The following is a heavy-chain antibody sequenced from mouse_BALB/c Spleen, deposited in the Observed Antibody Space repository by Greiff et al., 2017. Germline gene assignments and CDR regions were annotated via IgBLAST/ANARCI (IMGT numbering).Heavy chain of an antibody. CDR1: GYSITSDYA. CDR2: ISYSGST. D-gene: IGHD1-1*01. V-gene: IGHV3-2*02. Sequence: DVKLQESGPGLVKPSQSLSLTCTVTGYSITSDYAWNWIRQFPGNKLEWMGYISYSGSTSYNPSLKSRISITRDTSKNQFFLQLNSVTTEDTATYYCARPNYYGSSLYWYFDVWGAGTTVTVSS. CDR3: ARPNYYGSSLYWYFDV. J-gene: IGHJ1*01.